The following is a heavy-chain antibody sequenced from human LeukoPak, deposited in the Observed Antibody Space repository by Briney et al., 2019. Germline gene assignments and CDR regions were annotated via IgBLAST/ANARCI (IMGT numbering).Heavy chain of an antibody. D-gene: IGHD5-18*01. CDR1: GFSFSSYS. J-gene: IGHJ4*02. CDR2: ISTGGGTI. V-gene: IGHV3-48*01. CDR3: ARVRRYSYGYVDY. Sequence: PGGSLRLSCAASGFSFSSYSMNWVRQAPGKGLEWVSYISTGGGTIYYADSLKGRFTISRDNAKNSLYLQMNSLRAEDTALYYCARVRRYSYGYVDYWGQGTLVTVSS.